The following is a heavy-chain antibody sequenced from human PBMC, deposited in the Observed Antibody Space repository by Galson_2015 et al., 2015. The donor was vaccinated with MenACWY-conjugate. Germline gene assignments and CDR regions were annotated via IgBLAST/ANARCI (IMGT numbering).Heavy chain of an antibody. J-gene: IGHJ4*02. V-gene: IGHV1-2*06. CDR2: IYPGRGDT. Sequence: SVKLSCTASGFTFTNYYMHWLRQAPGQGLEWRGRIYPGRGDTDFAQKFQGRVTMTRDTSISTAYMEFSRLRSDDTAVYYCAREDMNRGGGYYFDFWGQGTLVTVS. CDR3: AREDMNRGGGYYFDF. D-gene: IGHD2-15*01. CDR1: GFTFTNYY.